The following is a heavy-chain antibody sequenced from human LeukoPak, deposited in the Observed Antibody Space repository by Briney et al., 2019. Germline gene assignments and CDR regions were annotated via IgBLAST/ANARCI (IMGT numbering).Heavy chain of an antibody. CDR1: NYTFSNYP. CDR2: IIPIFGTA. Sequence: GASVKVSCKASNYTFSNYPISWVRQAPGQGLEWMGGIIPIFGTANYAQKFQGRVTITADESTSTAYMELSSLRSEDTAVYYCARRSDILTPLPYYYYGMDVWGQGTTVTVSS. D-gene: IGHD3-9*01. CDR3: ARRSDILTPLPYYYYGMDV. V-gene: IGHV1-69*13. J-gene: IGHJ6*02.